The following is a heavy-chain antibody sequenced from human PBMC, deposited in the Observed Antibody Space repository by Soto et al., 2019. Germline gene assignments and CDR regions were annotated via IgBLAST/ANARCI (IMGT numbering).Heavy chain of an antibody. CDR1: GGSFSSYY. D-gene: IGHD3-10*01. J-gene: IGHJ5*02. CDR3: ARQMLLWFGELFLLWFDP. V-gene: IGHV4-39*01. Sequence: SETLSLTCAVYGGSFSSYYWGWIRQPPGKGLEWIGSIYYSGSTYYNPSLKSRVTISVDTSKNQFSLKLSSVTAADTAVYYCARQMLLWFGELFLLWFDPWGQGTLVTVSS. CDR2: IYYSGST.